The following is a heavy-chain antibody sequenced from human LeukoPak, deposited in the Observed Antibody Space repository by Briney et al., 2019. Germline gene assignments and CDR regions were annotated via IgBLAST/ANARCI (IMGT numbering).Heavy chain of an antibody. D-gene: IGHD5-24*01. V-gene: IGHV3-21*01. Sequence: GGSLRLSCAASGFTFSSNTMNWVRQAPGKGLEWVSSISSSSSYIYYADSVKGRFTISRDNAKNSLYLQMNSLRAEDTAVYYCARSETINDYGDYWGQGTLVTVSS. J-gene: IGHJ4*02. CDR1: GFTFSSNT. CDR3: ARSETINDYGDY. CDR2: ISSSSSYI.